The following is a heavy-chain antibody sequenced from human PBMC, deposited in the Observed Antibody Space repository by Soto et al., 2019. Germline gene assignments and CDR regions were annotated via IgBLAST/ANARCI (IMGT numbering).Heavy chain of an antibody. V-gene: IGHV4-31*03. CDR1: GGSISSGGYY. CDR2: IYHSGST. D-gene: IGHD3-22*01. Sequence: SETLSLTCTVSGGSISSGGYYWSWIRQHPGKGLEWIGYIYHSGSTNYNPSLKSRVTISVDTSKNQFSLKLSSVTAADTAVYYCARKPYYYDSSGSSNWFDPWGQGTLVTVSS. J-gene: IGHJ5*02. CDR3: ARKPYYYDSSGSSNWFDP.